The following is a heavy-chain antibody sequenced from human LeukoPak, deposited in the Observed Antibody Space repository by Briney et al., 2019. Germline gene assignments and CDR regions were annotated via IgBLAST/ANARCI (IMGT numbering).Heavy chain of an antibody. CDR2: IYSGGST. CDR3: ARDPDLYGGNPPGDY. V-gene: IGHV3-53*01. D-gene: IGHD4-23*01. Sequence: GGSLRLSCAASGFTVSSNYMSWVRQAPGKGLEWVSVIYSGGSTYYADSVKGRFTISRDNSKNTLYLQMNSLRAEDTAVYYCARDPDLYGGNPPGDYWGQGTLVTVSA. J-gene: IGHJ4*02. CDR1: GFTVSSNY.